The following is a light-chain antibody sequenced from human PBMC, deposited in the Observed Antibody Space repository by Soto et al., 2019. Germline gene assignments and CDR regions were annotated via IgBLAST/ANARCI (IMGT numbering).Light chain of an antibody. CDR2: ANS. Sequence: QAVVTQPPSVSGAPGQRVTISCTGSSSNIGAGYDVHWYQQLPGTAPKFLIYANSNRPSGVPDRFSGSKSGTSASLVITGLQAEDEADYYCQSYDSSLSAVLFGGGTQLTVL. J-gene: IGLJ2*01. CDR1: SSNIGAGYD. CDR3: QSYDSSLSAVL. V-gene: IGLV1-40*01.